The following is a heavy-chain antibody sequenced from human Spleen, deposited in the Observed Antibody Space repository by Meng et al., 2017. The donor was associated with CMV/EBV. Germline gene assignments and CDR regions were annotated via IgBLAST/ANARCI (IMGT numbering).Heavy chain of an antibody. V-gene: IGHV3-30*02. J-gene: IGHJ4*02. CDR3: AKVSLRFLEWLYFDY. CDR1: GFTLSSYA. Sequence: GESLKISCAASGFTLSSYAMHWVRQAPGKGLEWVAFIRFDGSNKYYADSVKGRFTISRDNSKNTLYLQMNSLRAEDTAVYYCAKVSLRFLEWLYFDYWGQGTLVTVSS. CDR2: IRFDGSNK. D-gene: IGHD3-3*01.